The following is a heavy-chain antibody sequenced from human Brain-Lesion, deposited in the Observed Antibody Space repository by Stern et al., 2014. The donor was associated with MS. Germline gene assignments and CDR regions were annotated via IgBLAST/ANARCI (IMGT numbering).Heavy chain of an antibody. CDR1: GFTFSNYW. J-gene: IGHJ5*01. D-gene: IGHD3-10*01. V-gene: IGHV3-74*02. CDR2: VNNDGSRT. CDR3: ARGERWFDS. Sequence: EVQLVESGGGLVQPGGSLRLSCAASGFTFSNYWMHWVRQAPGKGLVWVARVNNDGSRTSYADSVKGRFTMPRDNAKNTLYLQMNSLRVEDTAIYYCARGERWFDSWGQGTLVTVSS.